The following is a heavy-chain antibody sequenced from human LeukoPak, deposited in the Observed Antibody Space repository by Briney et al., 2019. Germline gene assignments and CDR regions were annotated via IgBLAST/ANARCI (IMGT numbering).Heavy chain of an antibody. CDR1: GFTFSSYA. CDR2: ISGSGGST. J-gene: IGHJ4*02. CDR3: AKGQYGRSYPYYFDY. Sequence: GGSLRLSCAASGFTFSSYAMSWVRQAPGKGLEWVSAISGSGGSTYYADSVKGRFTISRDNSKNTLYLQMNSLRAEDTAVYYCAKGQYGRSYPYYFDYWGQGTLVTVSS. V-gene: IGHV3-23*01. D-gene: IGHD6-6*01.